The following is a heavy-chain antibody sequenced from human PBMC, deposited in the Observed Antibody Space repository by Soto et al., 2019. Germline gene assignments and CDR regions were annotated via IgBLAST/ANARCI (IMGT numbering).Heavy chain of an antibody. V-gene: IGHV1-69*12. D-gene: IGHD3-10*01. Sequence: QVQLVQSGAEVKKPGSSVKVSCKASGGTFSSYAISWVRQAPGQGLEWMGGIIPIFGTANYAQKFQGRVTITADDSPSTAYMERSSLSSEDTAVYYCAREGDWGFGELKVRIYGMDVWGQGTTVTVSS. J-gene: IGHJ6*02. CDR2: IIPIFGTA. CDR3: AREGDWGFGELKVRIYGMDV. CDR1: GGTFSSYA.